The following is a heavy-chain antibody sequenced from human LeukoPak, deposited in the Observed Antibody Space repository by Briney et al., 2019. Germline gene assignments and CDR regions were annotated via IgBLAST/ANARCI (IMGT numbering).Heavy chain of an antibody. CDR1: GGSISSSSYY. CDR2: IYYSGST. D-gene: IGHD6-19*01. V-gene: IGHV4-39*01. CDR3: ARHKGSGWHVVYWFDP. Sequence: SETLSLTCTVSGGSISSSSYYWGWIRQPPGKGLEWIGSIYYSGSTYYNPSLKSRVTISVDTSKNQFSLKLSSVTAADTAVYYCARHKGSGWHVVYWFDPWGQGTLVTVSS. J-gene: IGHJ5*02.